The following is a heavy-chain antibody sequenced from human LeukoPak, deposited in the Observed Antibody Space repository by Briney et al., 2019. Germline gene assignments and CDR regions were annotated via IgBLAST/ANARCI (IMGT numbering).Heavy chain of an antibody. J-gene: IGHJ5*02. D-gene: IGHD6-13*01. Sequence: TGGSLRLSCAASGFTFSSYSMNWVRQAPGKGLEWVSSISSSSSYIYYADSVKGRFTISRDNAKNSLYLQMNSLRAEDTAVYYCASLSSSWPTAWGQGTLVTVSS. CDR1: GFTFSSYS. CDR2: ISSSSSYI. CDR3: ASLSSSWPTA. V-gene: IGHV3-21*01.